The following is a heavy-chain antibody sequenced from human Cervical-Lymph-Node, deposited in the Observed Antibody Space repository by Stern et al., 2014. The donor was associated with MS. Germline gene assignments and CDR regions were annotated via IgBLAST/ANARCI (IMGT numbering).Heavy chain of an antibody. CDR2: INPSGGST. J-gene: IGHJ6*02. CDR1: GYTFTSYY. CDR3: ARGGRISSGWTYYYYGMDV. V-gene: IGHV1-46*01. Sequence: VQLVESGAEVKKPGASVKVSCKASGYTFTSYYMHWVRQAPGQGLEWMGIINPSGGSTSYAQKFQGRVTMTRDTSTSTVYMELSSLRSEDTAVYYWARGGRISSGWTYYYYGMDVWGQGTTVTVSS. D-gene: IGHD6-19*01.